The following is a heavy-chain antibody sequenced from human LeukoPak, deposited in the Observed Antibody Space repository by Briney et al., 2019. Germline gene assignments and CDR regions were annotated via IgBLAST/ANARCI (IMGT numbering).Heavy chain of an antibody. J-gene: IGHJ6*04. CDR1: GFTFSSYE. CDR3: AELGITMIRGV. CDR2: ISSSGSTI. V-gene: IGHV3-48*03. D-gene: IGHD3-22*01. Sequence: PGGSLRLSCAASGFTFSSYEMNWVRQAPGKGVEWVSYISSSGSTIYYADSVKGRFTISRDNAKNSLYLQMNSLRAEDTAVYYCAELGITMIRGVWGKGTTVTISS.